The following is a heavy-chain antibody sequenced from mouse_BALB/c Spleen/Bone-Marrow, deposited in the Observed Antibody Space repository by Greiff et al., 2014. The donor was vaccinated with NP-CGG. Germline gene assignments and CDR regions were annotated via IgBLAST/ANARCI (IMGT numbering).Heavy chain of an antibody. Sequence: QVQLQQSGPGLVQPLQSLSITCTVSGLSFTDYGVHWVRQSPGKGLEWLGVIWSGGNKDYNAAFISRLSISKDNSKSQVFFKMNSLQANDTAIYYCARKSYYYGKGAMDYWGQGTSVTVSS. CDR3: ARKSYYYGKGAMDY. J-gene: IGHJ4*01. V-gene: IGHV2-2*02. D-gene: IGHD1-1*01. CDR1: GLSFTDYG. CDR2: IWSGGNK.